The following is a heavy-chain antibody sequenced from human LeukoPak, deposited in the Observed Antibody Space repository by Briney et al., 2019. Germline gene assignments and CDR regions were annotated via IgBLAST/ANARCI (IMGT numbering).Heavy chain of an antibody. CDR3: AKDPEGYSDY. J-gene: IGHJ4*02. CDR1: GFTFISSA. Sequence: GGSLRLSCAASGFTFISSAMSWVRQPPGEGLQWFSAIIPSGTDYADSVKGRFTISRDNSQNTLYLQMNNLRPEDTAVYYCAKDPEGYSDYWGQGTLVTVSS. V-gene: IGHV3-23*01. D-gene: IGHD3-22*01. CDR2: IIPSGT.